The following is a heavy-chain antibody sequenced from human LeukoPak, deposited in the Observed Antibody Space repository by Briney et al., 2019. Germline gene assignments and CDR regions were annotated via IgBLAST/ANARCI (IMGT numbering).Heavy chain of an antibody. CDR3: AKVWYYDSSAYDY. V-gene: IGHV3-23*01. CDR2: ISDSDTGT. Sequence: QTGGSLRLSCTASGFTFSSYPMTWVRQAPGKGLEWVSSISDSDTGTYYADSVKGRFTISRDNSKSTLYLQMNSLKAEDTAVYYCAKVWYYDSSAYDYWGQGTLVTVS. J-gene: IGHJ4*02. CDR1: GFTFSSYP. D-gene: IGHD3-22*01.